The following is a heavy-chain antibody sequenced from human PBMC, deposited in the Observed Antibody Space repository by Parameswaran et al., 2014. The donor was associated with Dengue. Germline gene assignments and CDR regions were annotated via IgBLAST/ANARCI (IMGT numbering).Heavy chain of an antibody. V-gene: IGHV1-18*01. D-gene: IGHD6-19*01. CDR3: ARLGVADNPVDFDY. Sequence: WVRQAPGQGLEWMGWISAYNGNTNYAQKLQGRVTMTTDTSTSTAYMELRSLRSDDTAVYYCARLGVADNPVDFDYWGQGTLVTVSS. CDR2: ISAYNGNT. J-gene: IGHJ4*02.